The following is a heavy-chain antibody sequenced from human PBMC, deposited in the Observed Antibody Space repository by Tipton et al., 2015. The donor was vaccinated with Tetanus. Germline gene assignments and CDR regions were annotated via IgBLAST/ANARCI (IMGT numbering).Heavy chain of an antibody. V-gene: IGHV4-61*02. J-gene: IGHJ4*02. D-gene: IGHD3-10*01. CDR3: ARGVWFGPGPKYYFDY. Sequence: TLSLTCTVSGGSISSGGYYWSWIRQPAGKGLEWIGRIYTSGSTNYNPSLKSRVTMSVDTSKNQFSLKLSSVTAADTAVYYCARGVWFGPGPKYYFDYWGQGTLVTVSS. CDR1: GGSISSGGYY. CDR2: IYTSGST.